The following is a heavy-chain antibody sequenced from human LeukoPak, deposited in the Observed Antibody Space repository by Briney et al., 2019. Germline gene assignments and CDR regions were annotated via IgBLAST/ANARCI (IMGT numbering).Heavy chain of an antibody. Sequence: PSKTLSLTCAVYGGSFSGYYWSWIRQPPGKGLEWIGEINHSGSTNYNPSLKSRVTISVDTSKNQFSLKLSSVTAADTAVYYCAREGAIFGVVTRFDYWGQGTLVTVSS. CDR2: INHSGST. CDR1: GGSFSGYY. V-gene: IGHV4-34*01. D-gene: IGHD3-3*01. CDR3: AREGAIFGVVTRFDY. J-gene: IGHJ4*02.